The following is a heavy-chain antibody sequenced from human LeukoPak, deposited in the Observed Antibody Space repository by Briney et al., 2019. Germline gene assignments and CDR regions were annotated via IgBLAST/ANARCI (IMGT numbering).Heavy chain of an antibody. V-gene: IGHV3-74*01. D-gene: IGHD4-17*01. CDR1: GFTFSSYW. J-gene: IGHJ4*02. Sequence: GGSLRLSCAASGFTFSSYWMHWVRQAPGKGLVWVSRINSDGSSTYYADSVKGRFTISRDNSKNTLYLQMSSLRVEDTAVYYCAKGGFGDLVDYWGQGTLVTVSS. CDR3: AKGGFGDLVDY. CDR2: INSDGSST.